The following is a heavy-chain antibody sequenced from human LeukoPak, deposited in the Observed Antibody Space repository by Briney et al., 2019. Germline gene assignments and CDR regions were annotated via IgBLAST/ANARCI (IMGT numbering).Heavy chain of an antibody. V-gene: IGHV3-23*01. D-gene: IGHD5-12*01. J-gene: IGHJ4*02. CDR2: ISGSGGST. CDR3: ARARGYSGYDWYY. CDR1: GFTFSSYA. Sequence: PGGSLRLSCAASGFTFSSYAMSWVRQAPGKGLEWVSAISGSGGSTYYADSVKGRFTISRDNSKNTLYLQMNSLRAGDTAVYYCARARGYSGYDWYYWGQGTLVTVSS.